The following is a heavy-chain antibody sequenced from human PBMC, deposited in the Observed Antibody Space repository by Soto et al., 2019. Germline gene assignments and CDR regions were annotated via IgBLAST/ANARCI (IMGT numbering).Heavy chain of an antibody. Sequence: EVQLVESGGELVQPGGSLRLSCAASGFTFNNYWMHWVRQAPGKGLVWVSRINTDGSRTSYADSVKGRFTISRDNARNTLYLQMDSLRDEDTAVYYCPKVATGSYNWFDPWGQGTLVTVSS. CDR2: INTDGSRT. CDR1: GFTFNNYW. V-gene: IGHV3-74*01. D-gene: IGHD1-1*01. J-gene: IGHJ5*02. CDR3: PKVATGSYNWFDP.